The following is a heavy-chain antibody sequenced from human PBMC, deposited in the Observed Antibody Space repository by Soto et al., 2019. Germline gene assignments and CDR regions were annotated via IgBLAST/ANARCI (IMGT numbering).Heavy chain of an antibody. CDR2: ISGSGGRT. V-gene: IGHV3-23*01. CDR3: AKSSVPMVRIPGYWFDP. D-gene: IGHD3-10*01. CDR1: GFTFSSYA. J-gene: IGHJ5*02. Sequence: GGSLRLSSAASGFTFSSYAMSLLLQAPGKGREWVSAISGSGGRTYYADSVKGRFTTSRENSSNTLYLQMNSLRAEDTAVYYCAKSSVPMVRIPGYWFDPWGPGTLVTVFS.